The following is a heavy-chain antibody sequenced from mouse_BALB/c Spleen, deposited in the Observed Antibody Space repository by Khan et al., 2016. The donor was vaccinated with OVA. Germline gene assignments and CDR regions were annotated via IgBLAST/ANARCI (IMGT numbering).Heavy chain of an antibody. CDR1: GYTFTTYY. V-gene: IGHV1S56*01. CDR3: VRHDYLVGDAMDY. J-gene: IGHJ4*01. D-gene: IGHD2-4*01. CDR2: IYPGNINT. Sequence: QVQLQQSGPELVKPGASVRISCKASGYTFTTYYIHWVRQRPGQGLEGIGWIYPGNINTKYNERFKGKATLTADKSSSTAYIHLSSLTSEDSSVAFCVRHDYLVGDAMDYWGQGTSVTVSS.